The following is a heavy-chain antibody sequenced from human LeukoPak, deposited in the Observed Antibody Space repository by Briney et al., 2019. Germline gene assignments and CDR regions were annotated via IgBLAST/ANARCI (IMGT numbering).Heavy chain of an antibody. CDR1: GGSISSGGYY. Sequence: SETLSLTCTVSGGSISSGGYYWSWIRQHPGKGLEWIGYIYYSGSTYYNPSLKSRVTISVDTSKNQFSLKLSSVTAADTAVYYCARGPHYVFKSRGGDRKNLGSEYFQHWGQGTLVTVSS. J-gene: IGHJ1*01. V-gene: IGHV4-31*03. CDR2: IYYSGST. D-gene: IGHD2-21*02. CDR3: ARGPHYVFKSRGGDRKNLGSEYFQH.